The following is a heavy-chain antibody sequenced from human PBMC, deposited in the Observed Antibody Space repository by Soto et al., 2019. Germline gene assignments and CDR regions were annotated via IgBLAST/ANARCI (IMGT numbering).Heavy chain of an antibody. D-gene: IGHD1-1*01. CDR2: ISYEGSNT. CDR3: ARVTPGNNLYYFSGLDF. CDR1: GFTFDTYG. Sequence: GGSLRLSCVASGFTFDTYGIHWVRQAPGKGLQWVALISYEGSNTYYADSVRGRFTISRDNSKNALYLQMNTLRPEDTGVYYCARVTPGNNLYYFSGLDFWGQGTSVTVSS. J-gene: IGHJ6*02. V-gene: IGHV3-30-3*01.